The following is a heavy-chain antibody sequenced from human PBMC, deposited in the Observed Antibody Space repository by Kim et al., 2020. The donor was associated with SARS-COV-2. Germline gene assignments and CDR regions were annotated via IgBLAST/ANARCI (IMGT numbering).Heavy chain of an antibody. Sequence: YAQKFQGRVTITADKSTSTAYMELSSLRSEDTAVYYCARGTDYYDSSGDYWGQGTLVTVSS. CDR3: ARGTDYYDSSGDY. V-gene: IGHV1-69*04. J-gene: IGHJ4*02. D-gene: IGHD3-22*01.